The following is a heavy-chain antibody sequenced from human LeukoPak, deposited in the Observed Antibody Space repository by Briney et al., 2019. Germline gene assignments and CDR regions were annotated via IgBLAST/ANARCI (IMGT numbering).Heavy chain of an antibody. CDR1: GFPLSSYW. J-gene: IGHJ5*02. V-gene: IGHV3-74*01. CDR3: ATDGAGFDT. Sequence: RPGGSLRLSCAASGFPLSSYWMHWVRQAPGKGLEWVEQIRADGTRIVYGDSVKGRFTISRDNAKKSLYLEMNNLRAEDTAVYYCATDGAGFDTWGQGVLVTVSS. CDR2: IRADGTRI.